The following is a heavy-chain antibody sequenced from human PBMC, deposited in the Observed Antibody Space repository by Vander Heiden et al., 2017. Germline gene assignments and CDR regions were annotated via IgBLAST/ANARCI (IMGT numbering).Heavy chain of an antibody. Sequence: QVQLQESGPGLVRPSDTLSLTCAVSGYSISSNNWWGWIRQPPGKGLEWIGYIYYSGSTYYNPSLKSRVTMSVDTSKNHFSLKLTSVTAVDTAVYYCATYNGTYHHFDYWGQGTQVTVSS. D-gene: IGHD1-26*01. CDR2: IYYSGST. CDR3: ATYNGTYHHFDY. V-gene: IGHV4-28*01. CDR1: GYSISSNNW. J-gene: IGHJ4*02.